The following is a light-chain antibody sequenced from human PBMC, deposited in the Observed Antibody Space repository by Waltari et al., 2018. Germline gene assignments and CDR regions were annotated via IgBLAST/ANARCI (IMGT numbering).Light chain of an antibody. Sequence: EIVLTQSPGTLSLSPGDTATLSCRATQYIDFLAWYQQKPGQPPRLLIFSASTRATGIPGRFSGRGFGTDFTLTISRLEPEDFAVYYCQYYGDSPNTFGQGTKL. CDR1: QYIDF. CDR3: QYYGDSPNT. J-gene: IGKJ2*01. CDR2: SAS. V-gene: IGKV3-20*01.